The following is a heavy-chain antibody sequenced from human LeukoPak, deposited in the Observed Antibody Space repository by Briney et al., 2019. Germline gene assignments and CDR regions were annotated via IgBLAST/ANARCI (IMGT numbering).Heavy chain of an antibody. CDR3: WKFGGYEERGDDY. CDR2: IIPLLGTA. V-gene: IGHV1-69*04. Sequence: SVTVSCKASGGSFNTYAIIWVRQAPGQGLEWMGRIIPLLGTANYAQKFQGSVTFTADKSTSTAYTELSSLISEDTAVYYCWKFGGYEERGDDYWGQGTLVTVSS. J-gene: IGHJ4*02. D-gene: IGHD5-12*01. CDR1: GGSFNTYA.